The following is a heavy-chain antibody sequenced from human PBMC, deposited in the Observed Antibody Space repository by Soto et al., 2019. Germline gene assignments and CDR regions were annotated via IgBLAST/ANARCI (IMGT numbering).Heavy chain of an antibody. CDR1: GFTFSNAW. Sequence: EVQLVESGGGLVKPGGSLRLSWAASGFTFSNAWMSWVRQAPGKGLEWVGRIKSKTDGGTTDYAAPVKGRFTTSRDDSKNTLYLQMNSLKTEDTAVYYCTTVNDFWSGYYEYFQHWGQGTLVTVSS. CDR3: TTVNDFWSGYYEYFQH. J-gene: IGHJ1*01. CDR2: IKSKTDGGTT. D-gene: IGHD3-3*01. V-gene: IGHV3-15*01.